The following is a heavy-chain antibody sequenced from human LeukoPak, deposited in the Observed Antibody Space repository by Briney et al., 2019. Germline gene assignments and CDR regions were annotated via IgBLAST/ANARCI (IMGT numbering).Heavy chain of an antibody. CDR1: GYTFTGYY. D-gene: IGHD3-16*01. J-gene: IGHJ5*02. CDR2: FDPEDGET. Sequence: GASVKVSCKASGYTFTGYYMHWVRQAPGKGLEWMGGFDPEDGETIYAQKFQGRVTMTEDTSTDTAYMELSSLRSEGTAVYYCAKGEGVGNWFDPWGQGTLVTVSS. CDR3: AKGEGVGNWFDP. V-gene: IGHV1-24*01.